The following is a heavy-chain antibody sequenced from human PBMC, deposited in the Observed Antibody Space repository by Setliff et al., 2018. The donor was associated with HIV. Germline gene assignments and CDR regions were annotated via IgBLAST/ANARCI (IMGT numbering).Heavy chain of an antibody. Sequence: GGSLRLSCAASAFILNNHGMHWVRQAPGQGLEWVTFIEFDGSDKYYVDSVKGRFTISRDNSKSMLYLQMTSLRVEDTAMYYWARIRQEAIAVTAYYFDSWGQGTLVTVSS. CDR3: ARIRQEAIAVTAYYFDS. CDR2: IEFDGSDK. CDR1: AFILNNHG. J-gene: IGHJ4*02. V-gene: IGHV3-30*02. D-gene: IGHD6-19*01.